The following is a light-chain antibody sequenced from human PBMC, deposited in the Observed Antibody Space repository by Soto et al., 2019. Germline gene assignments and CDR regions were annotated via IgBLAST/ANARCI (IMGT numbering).Light chain of an antibody. CDR3: QQYHNLLLS. Sequence: DVPLTQSPSSLSASVGDRVTISCQATQDISNYLNWYQQKPGKAPKLLIYDASNLEAGVPARFSGGGSGTHFTLTISSLQPEDIATYYCQQYHNLLLSFRGGTKVDIK. J-gene: IGKJ4*01. V-gene: IGKV1-33*01. CDR1: QDISNY. CDR2: DAS.